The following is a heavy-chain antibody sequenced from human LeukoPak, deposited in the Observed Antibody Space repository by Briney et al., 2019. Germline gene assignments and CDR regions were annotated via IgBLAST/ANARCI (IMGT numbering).Heavy chain of an antibody. CDR3: ARDVDTAMVEVYYYMDV. CDR2: IIPIFGTA. J-gene: IGHJ6*03. V-gene: IGHV1-69*06. D-gene: IGHD5-18*01. Sequence: GASVKVPCKASGGTFSSYAISWVRQAPGQGLEWMGRIIPIFGTANYAQKFQGRVTITADKSTSTAYMELSSLRSEDTAVYYCARDVDTAMVEVYYYMDVWGKGTTVTVSS. CDR1: GGTFSSYA.